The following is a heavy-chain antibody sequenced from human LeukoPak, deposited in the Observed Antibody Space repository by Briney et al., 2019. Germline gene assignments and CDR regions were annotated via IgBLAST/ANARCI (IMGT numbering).Heavy chain of an antibody. CDR3: ARTMPAADKSGKDY. V-gene: IGHV1-2*02. CDR2: INPNSGGT. D-gene: IGHD6-13*01. J-gene: IGHJ4*02. CDR1: GYPFTDYN. Sequence: ASVKVSCKASGYPFTDYNMHWVRQAPGQGLEWMGWINPNSGGTNYAQKFQGRVTLTRDTSITTTYMELSRLRSDDTAVYYCARTMPAADKSGKDYWGQGTLVIVSS.